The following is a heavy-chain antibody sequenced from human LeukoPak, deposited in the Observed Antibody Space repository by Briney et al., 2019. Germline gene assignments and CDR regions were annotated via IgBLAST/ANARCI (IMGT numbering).Heavy chain of an antibody. Sequence: SVKVSCKASGGTFSSYAISWVRHAPGQGLEWMGRIIPILGIANYAQKFQGRVTITADKSTSTAYMELSSLRSEDTAVYYCARLRPHNYFDYWGQGTLVTVSS. V-gene: IGHV1-69*04. CDR3: ARLRPHNYFDY. CDR1: GGTFSSYA. J-gene: IGHJ4*02. CDR2: IIPILGIA.